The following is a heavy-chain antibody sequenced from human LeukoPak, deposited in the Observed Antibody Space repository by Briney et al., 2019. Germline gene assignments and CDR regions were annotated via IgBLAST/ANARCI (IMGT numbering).Heavy chain of an antibody. Sequence: SETLSLTCTVSGGSISSYYWTWIRLPPGKGLEWVGYIFYSGSTNYNPSLKSRVTISVDTSKNQFSLKLSSVTAADTAVYYCATGFCSNTRCYKEMATILPDYWGQGTLVTVSS. CDR2: IFYSGST. CDR1: GGSISSYY. J-gene: IGHJ4*02. D-gene: IGHD2-2*02. V-gene: IGHV4-59*01. CDR3: ATGFCSNTRCYKEMATILPDY.